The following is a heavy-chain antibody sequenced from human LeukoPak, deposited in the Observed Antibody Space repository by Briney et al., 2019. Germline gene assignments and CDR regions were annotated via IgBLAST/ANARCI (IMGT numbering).Heavy chain of an antibody. CDR2: INPNSGGT. Sequence: GASVKVSCKASGYTFTGYYMHWVRQAPGQGLEWMGWINPNSGGTNYAQKFQGRVTMTRDTSISTAYMELSRLRSDDTAVYYCARLSYDTRGNYYFDYWGQGTLVTVSS. V-gene: IGHV1-2*02. CDR3: ARLSYDTRGNYYFDY. J-gene: IGHJ4*02. CDR1: GYTFTGYY. D-gene: IGHD3-22*01.